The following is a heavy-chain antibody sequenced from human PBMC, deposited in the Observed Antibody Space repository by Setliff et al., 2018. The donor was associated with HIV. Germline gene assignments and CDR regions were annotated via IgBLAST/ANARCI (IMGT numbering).Heavy chain of an antibody. D-gene: IGHD3-10*01. V-gene: IGHV4-39*01. Sequence: SETLSLTCTVSGDSIISSRNFWGWIRQPPGKGLEWIGNIHSSGSTYYNPSLKSRVFISVDLSINQSSLKLHSVTAADTAVYYCARLRYGSGIPLDVWGKGTTVTVSS. CDR3: ARLRYGSGIPLDV. J-gene: IGHJ6*04. CDR1: GDSIISSRNF. CDR2: IHSSGST.